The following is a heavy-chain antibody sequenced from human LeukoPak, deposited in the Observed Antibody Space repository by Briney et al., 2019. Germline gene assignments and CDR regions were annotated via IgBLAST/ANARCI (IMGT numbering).Heavy chain of an antibody. CDR2: ISSSSYL. CDR3: ARDSKPELEDSYDSSGADYGMDV. Sequence: GGSLRLSCAASGLTFSSYSMNWVRQAPGKGLEWVSSISSSSYLFYAASVKGRFTISRDNAKNSLYLQMNSLRAEDTAVYYCARDSKPELEDSYDSSGADYGMDVWGQGTTVTVSS. J-gene: IGHJ6*02. CDR1: GLTFSSYS. D-gene: IGHD3-22*01. V-gene: IGHV3-21*01.